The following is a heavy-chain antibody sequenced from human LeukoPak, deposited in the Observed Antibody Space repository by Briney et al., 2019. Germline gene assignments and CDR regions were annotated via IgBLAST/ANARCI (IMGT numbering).Heavy chain of an antibody. D-gene: IGHD3-22*01. CDR3: ARGDDSGYYDYFDY. V-gene: IGHV3-53*01. Sequence: GGSLRLSCAASGFTVDSNYLSWVRQAPGKGLEWVSTIYTGGNTYYAASVKGRFTISRDFSKNTVFLHMNSLRAEDTAMYYCARGDDSGYYDYFDYWGQGALVTASS. J-gene: IGHJ4*02. CDR2: IYTGGNT. CDR1: GFTVDSNY.